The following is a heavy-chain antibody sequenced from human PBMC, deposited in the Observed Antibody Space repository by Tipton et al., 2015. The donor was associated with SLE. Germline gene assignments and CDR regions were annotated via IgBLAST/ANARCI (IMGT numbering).Heavy chain of an antibody. CDR3: ARGAPREKEYYYYYMDD. V-gene: IGHV4-38-2*02. Sequence: TLSLTCTVSGYSINNGFYWGWIRQPPGKGLEWIGIIYHSGTTYYNPSLKSRVTISVDTSKNQFSLKLSSVTAADTAVYYCARGAPREKEYYYYYMDDWGKGTTVTVSS. CDR2: IYHSGTT. CDR1: GYSINNGFY. J-gene: IGHJ6*03.